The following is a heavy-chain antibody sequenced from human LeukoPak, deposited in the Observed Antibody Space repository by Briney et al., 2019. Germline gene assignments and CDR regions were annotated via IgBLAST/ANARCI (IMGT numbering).Heavy chain of an antibody. Sequence: GGSLRLSCAASGFSFSSYAMHWVRQAPGKGLEWVAFIRYDGSNKYYADSVKGRFTISRDTCKNTLYLQMNSLRAEDTAVYYCAKDGEYCSTTRCYITNQSNSYMDVWSKGTTVTVSS. CDR2: IRYDGSNK. J-gene: IGHJ6*03. V-gene: IGHV3-30*02. CDR1: GFSFSSYA. D-gene: IGHD2-2*02. CDR3: AKDGEYCSTTRCYITNQSNSYMDV.